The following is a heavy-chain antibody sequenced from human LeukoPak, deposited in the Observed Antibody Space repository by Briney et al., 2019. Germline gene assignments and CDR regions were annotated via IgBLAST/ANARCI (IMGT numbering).Heavy chain of an antibody. V-gene: IGHV1-18*01. Sequence: ASVKVSCKASGYTFTSYGISWVRQAPGQGLEWMGWISAYNGNTNYAQKLQGRVTMTTDTSTSTAYMELSRLRSDDTAVYYCARGSTILRFLEWLFDYWGQGTLVTVSS. J-gene: IGHJ4*02. D-gene: IGHD3-3*01. CDR1: GYTFTSYG. CDR2: ISAYNGNT. CDR3: ARGSTILRFLEWLFDY.